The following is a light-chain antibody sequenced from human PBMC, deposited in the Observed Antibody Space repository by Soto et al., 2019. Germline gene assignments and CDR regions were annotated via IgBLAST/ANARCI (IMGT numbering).Light chain of an antibody. J-gene: IGKJ1*01. CDR1: QSVSSSY. V-gene: IGKV3-20*01. Sequence: EIVFTQSPGTLYLSPGERATLSCRASQSVSSSYLAWYQQKLGQAPRPLIFGASNRANGIPDRFSGSGSGTDFTLTISRLEPEDFEVYYCQQYGGSIWTFGQGTKVDIK. CDR3: QQYGGSIWT. CDR2: GAS.